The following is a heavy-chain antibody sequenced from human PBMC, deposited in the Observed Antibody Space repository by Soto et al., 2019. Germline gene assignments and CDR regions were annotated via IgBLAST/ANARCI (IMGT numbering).Heavy chain of an antibody. J-gene: IGHJ5*02. CDR1: GYSISSGYY. CDR3: ARTVLLWFGEVHWFDP. V-gene: IGHV4-38-2*01. CDR2: IYHSGST. Sequence: SETLSLTCAVSGYSISSGYYWGWIRQPPGKGLEWIGYIYHSGSTYYNPSLKSRVTISVDRAKNQFSLKLSSVTAAATAVYYCARTVLLWFGEVHWFDPWGQGTLVTVSS. D-gene: IGHD3-10*01.